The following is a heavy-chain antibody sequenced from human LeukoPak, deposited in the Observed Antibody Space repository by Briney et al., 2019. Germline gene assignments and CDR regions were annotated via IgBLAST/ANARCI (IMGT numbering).Heavy chain of an antibody. V-gene: IGHV3-23*01. J-gene: IGHJ4*02. CDR2: ISDTGKTT. CDR1: GFSFRRYA. CDR3: GREGSYYYVVLDE. D-gene: IGHD3-10*02. Sequence: GGSLRLSCVASGFSFRRYALRAVRQAPGEGLQWVSTISDTGKTTFYTDSVRGRFSISRDDSKNTLFLQMGGLGADYTAVYYCGREGSYYYVVLDEWGQGTLVTVSS.